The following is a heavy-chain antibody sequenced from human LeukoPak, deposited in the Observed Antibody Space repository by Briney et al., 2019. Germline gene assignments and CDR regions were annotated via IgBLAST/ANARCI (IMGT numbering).Heavy chain of an antibody. CDR3: ARELLIAARPFDY. Sequence: PGGSLRLSCAASGFTFSSYAMHWVCQAPGKGLEWVAVISYDGSNKYYADSVKGRFTISRGNSKNTLYLQVNSLRAEDTAVYYCARELLIAARPFDYWGQGTLVTVSS. V-gene: IGHV3-30-3*01. CDR1: GFTFSSYA. CDR2: ISYDGSNK. D-gene: IGHD6-6*01. J-gene: IGHJ4*02.